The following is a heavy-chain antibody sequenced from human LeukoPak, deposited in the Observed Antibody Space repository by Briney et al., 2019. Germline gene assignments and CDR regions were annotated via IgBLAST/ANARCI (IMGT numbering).Heavy chain of an antibody. V-gene: IGHV3-7*05. J-gene: IGHJ4*02. D-gene: IGHD6-13*01. CDR3: ARRTPGTSKSDC. Sequence: GGSLRLSCAASGFTFSSYWMTWVRQAPGKGLEWVANIKEDGSQKYYVDSVKGRFTISRDNSKNSLYLQMNSLRAEDTAVYYCARRTPGTSKSDCWGQGTLVTVSS. CDR1: GFTFSSYW. CDR2: IKEDGSQK.